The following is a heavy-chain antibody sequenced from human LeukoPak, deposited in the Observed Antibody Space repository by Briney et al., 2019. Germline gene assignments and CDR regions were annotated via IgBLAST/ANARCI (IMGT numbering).Heavy chain of an antibody. CDR1: GFTFSNYA. J-gene: IGHJ4*02. D-gene: IGHD1-26*01. CDR2: ISGSGGST. V-gene: IGHV3-23*01. Sequence: GGSLRLSCAASGFTFSNYAMSWARQAPGKGLEWVSAISGSGGSTYYADSVKGRFTISRDNSKNTLYLQVNSLRAEDTAVYYCAKDRGIVGATDYWGQGTLVTVSS. CDR3: AKDRGIVGATDY.